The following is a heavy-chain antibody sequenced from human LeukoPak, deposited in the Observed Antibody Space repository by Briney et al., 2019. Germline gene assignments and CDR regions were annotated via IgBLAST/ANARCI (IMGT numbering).Heavy chain of an antibody. CDR3: ARGRGDTLTAANLDC. J-gene: IGHJ4*02. CDR1: SVFFSRYY. Sequence: KPSETLSLPCAVSSVFFSRYYWSWIRQPPGKGLEWIGEINHSESTSYKRSLKSRVTISVDRSRNQFSLMLSSVTAADTAVYYCARGRGDTLTAANLDCCVQGTLVSVSS. CDR2: INHSEST. D-gene: IGHD3-9*01. V-gene: IGHV4-34*01.